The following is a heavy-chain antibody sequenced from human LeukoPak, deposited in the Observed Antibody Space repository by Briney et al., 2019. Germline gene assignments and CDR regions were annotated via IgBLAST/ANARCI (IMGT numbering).Heavy chain of an antibody. CDR3: AKDGASGSYYYFDY. CDR1: GGSISGGDYS. Sequence: PSETLSLTCTVSGGSISGGDYSWSWIRQHPGKGLEWIGYIYYSGSTYYNPSLKSRVTISVDTSKNQFSLKLSSVTAADTAVYYCAKDGASGSYYYFDYWGQGTLVTVSS. V-gene: IGHV4-31*03. D-gene: IGHD1-26*01. CDR2: IYYSGST. J-gene: IGHJ4*02.